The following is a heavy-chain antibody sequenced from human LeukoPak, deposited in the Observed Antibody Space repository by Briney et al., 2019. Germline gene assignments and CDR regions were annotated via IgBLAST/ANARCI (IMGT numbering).Heavy chain of an antibody. CDR2: IKQDGSEK. J-gene: IGHJ6*03. V-gene: IGHV3-7*01. CDR3: ARERITIFGVSRGYYYMDV. CDR1: GFTFSSYW. Sequence: GGSLRLSCAASGFTFSSYWMSWVRQAPGKGLEWVANIKQDGSEKYYVDSVKGRFTISRDNAKNSLYLQMNSLRAEYTAVYYCARERITIFGVSRGYYYMDVWGKGTTVTVSS. D-gene: IGHD3-3*01.